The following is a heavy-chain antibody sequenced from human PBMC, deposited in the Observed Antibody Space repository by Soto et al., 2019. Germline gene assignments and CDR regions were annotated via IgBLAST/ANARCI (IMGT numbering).Heavy chain of an antibody. CDR1: GGSINRYY. Sequence: PSETLSLTCTVSGGSINRYYWNWIRQPPGKELEWVGHIYYTGSTDYNPSLKSRVTISLDTSKNQFSLNLSSVTAADTAVYYCARSSVVTVLSVRGQGTTLTVSS. CDR3: ARSSVVTVLSV. D-gene: IGHD2-21*02. V-gene: IGHV4-59*01. J-gene: IGHJ6*02. CDR2: IYYTGST.